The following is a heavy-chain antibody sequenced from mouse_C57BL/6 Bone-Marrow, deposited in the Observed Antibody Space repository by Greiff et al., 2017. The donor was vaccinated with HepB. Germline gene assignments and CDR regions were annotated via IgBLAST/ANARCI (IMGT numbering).Heavy chain of an antibody. Sequence: EVNVVESGGGLVQPGGSLKLSCAASGFTFSDYYMYWVRQTPEKRLEWVAYISNGGGSTYYPDTVKGRFTISRDNAKNTLYLQMSRLKSEDTAMYYCARHEWDDYAMDYWGQGTSVTVSS. D-gene: IGHD4-1*01. CDR1: GFTFSDYY. CDR2: ISNGGGST. J-gene: IGHJ4*01. CDR3: ARHEWDDYAMDY. V-gene: IGHV5-12*01.